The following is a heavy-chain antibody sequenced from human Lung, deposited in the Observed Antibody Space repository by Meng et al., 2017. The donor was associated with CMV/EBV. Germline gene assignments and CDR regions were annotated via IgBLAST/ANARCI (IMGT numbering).Heavy chain of an antibody. CDR3: ARREPQLYDY. D-gene: IGHD1-26*01. CDR2: IHNSGTT. J-gene: IGHJ4*02. CDR1: GDSIISSNW. Sequence: GSLRLSCAVSGDSIISSNWWSWVRQPPGEGLEWIGEIHNSGTTNYDPSLKSRVTISVDKSKNLLSLKLTSVTAADTAFYCSARREPQLYDYLGQGTLVTVSS. V-gene: IGHV4-4*01.